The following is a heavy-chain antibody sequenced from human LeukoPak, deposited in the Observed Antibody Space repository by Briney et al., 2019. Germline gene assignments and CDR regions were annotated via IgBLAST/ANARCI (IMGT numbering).Heavy chain of an antibody. CDR3: ARFYSYGHEFAY. D-gene: IGHD5-18*01. V-gene: IGHV3-11*06. CDR2: ISSSSIYT. Sequence: PGGSLRLSCAASGFTFSDFYMNWIRQAPGKGLEWVSYISSSSIYTSYADSVKGRFTISRDNAKKSLYLQMNSLRAEDTAVYYCARFYSYGHEFAYWGQGTLVTVSS. J-gene: IGHJ4*02. CDR1: GFTFSDFY.